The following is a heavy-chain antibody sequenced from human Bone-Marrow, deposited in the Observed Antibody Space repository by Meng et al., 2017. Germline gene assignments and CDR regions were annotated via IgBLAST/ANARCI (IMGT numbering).Heavy chain of an antibody. J-gene: IGHJ6*02. Sequence: SETLSLTCAVYGGSFSGYYWSWIRQPPGKGLEWIGEINHSGSTNYNPSLKSRVTISVDTSKNQFSLKLSSVTAADTAVYYCARDPSRDVGATDYYYYGMDVWGQGTTVTVSS. D-gene: IGHD1-26*01. V-gene: IGHV4-34*01. CDR3: ARDPSRDVGATDYYYYGMDV. CDR1: GGSFSGYY. CDR2: INHSGST.